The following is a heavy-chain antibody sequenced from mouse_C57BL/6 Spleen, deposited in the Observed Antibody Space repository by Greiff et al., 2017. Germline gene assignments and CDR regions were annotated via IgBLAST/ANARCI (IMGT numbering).Heavy chain of an antibody. D-gene: IGHD1-1*01. Sequence: EVQLQQSGAELVKPGASVKFSCTASGFNFKDYYMHWVKQRTEQGLEWIGRIDPEDGETKYAPKFQGKATITADTSSNTAYLQLNSLTAEDTAVYDCALSTTVVASLDYWGKGTTLTVSS. J-gene: IGHJ2*01. CDR3: ALSTTVVASLDY. CDR2: IDPEDGET. CDR1: GFNFKDYY. V-gene: IGHV14-2*01.